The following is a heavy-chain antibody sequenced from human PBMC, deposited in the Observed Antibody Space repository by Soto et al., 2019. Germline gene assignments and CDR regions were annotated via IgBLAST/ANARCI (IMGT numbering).Heavy chain of an antibody. D-gene: IGHD3-16*01. J-gene: IGHJ6*02. Sequence: PWATLSLTCAVYGGSFSGYYWSWIRQAPGKGLEWIGYIFSSGTTYYNPSLKSRLTMSLDTSQNQFSLKLNSVTAADTAVYFCARVPSPFDFYYAMDVWGQGTTVTVSS. CDR3: ARVPSPFDFYYAMDV. CDR2: IFSSGTT. CDR1: GGSFSGYY. V-gene: IGHV4-30-4*02.